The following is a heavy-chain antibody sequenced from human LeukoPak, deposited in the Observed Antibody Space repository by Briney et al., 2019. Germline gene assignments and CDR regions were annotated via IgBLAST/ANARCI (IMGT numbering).Heavy chain of an antibody. CDR1: GGSISSYY. CDR3: ARDSGSYYFPDYYYGMDV. CDR2: IYYSGST. V-gene: IGHV4-59*01. D-gene: IGHD1-26*01. Sequence: KPSETLSLTCTVSGGSISSYYWSWIRQPPGKGLEWIGYIYYSGSTNYNPSLKSRVTISVDTSKNQFSLKLSSVTAADTAVYYCARDSGSYYFPDYYYGMDVWGQGTTVTVSS. J-gene: IGHJ6*02.